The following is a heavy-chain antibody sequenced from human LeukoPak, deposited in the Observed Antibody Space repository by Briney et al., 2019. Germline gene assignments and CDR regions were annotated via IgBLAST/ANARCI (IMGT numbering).Heavy chain of an antibody. CDR3: ARQRIAVAGTHFDY. Sequence: PSETLSLTRTVSGGSISSSSYYWGWIRQPPGKGLEWIGSIYYSGSTYYNPSLKSRVTISVDTSKNQFSLKLSSVTAADTAVYYCARQRIAVAGTHFDYWGQGTLVTVSS. J-gene: IGHJ4*02. CDR1: GGSISSSSYY. CDR2: IYYSGST. D-gene: IGHD6-19*01. V-gene: IGHV4-39*01.